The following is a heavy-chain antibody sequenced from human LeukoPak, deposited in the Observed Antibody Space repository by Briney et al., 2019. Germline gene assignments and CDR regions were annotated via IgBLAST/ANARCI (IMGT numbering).Heavy chain of an antibody. CDR1: GYTFTSYG. CDR2: IIPIFGTA. J-gene: IGHJ6*02. Sequence: GASVKVSCKASGYTFTSYGISWVRQAPGQGLEWMGGIIPIFGTANYAQKFQGRVTITADESTSTAYMELSSLRSEDTAVYYCARDHEGYDYVWGSYRPPSYYGMDVWGQGTTVTVSS. V-gene: IGHV1-69*13. D-gene: IGHD3-16*02. CDR3: ARDHEGYDYVWGSYRPPSYYGMDV.